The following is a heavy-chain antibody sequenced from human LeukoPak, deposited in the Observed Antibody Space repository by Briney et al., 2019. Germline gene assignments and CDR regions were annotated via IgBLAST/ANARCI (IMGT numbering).Heavy chain of an antibody. CDR3: ARNEVGTTVYGMDV. J-gene: IGHJ6*02. D-gene: IGHD1-26*01. V-gene: IGHV4-4*07. Sequence: SETLSLTCTVSGVSISPYYWSWIRQPAGKGLEXXGRMSVSGTTNYNPSLKSRVTMSLDTSKNQFSLKLSSVTAADTAVYYCARNEVGTTVYGMDVWGQGTTVTVSS. CDR2: MSVSGTT. CDR1: GVSISPYY.